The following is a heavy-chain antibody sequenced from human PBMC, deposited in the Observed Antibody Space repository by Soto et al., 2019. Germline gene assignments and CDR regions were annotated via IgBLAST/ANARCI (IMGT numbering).Heavy chain of an antibody. CDR2: INHSGST. V-gene: IGHV4-34*01. D-gene: IGHD4-17*01. Sequence: SETLSLTCAVYGGSFSGYYWSWIRQPPGKGLEWIGEINHSGSTNYNPSLKSRVTISVDTSKNQFSLKLSSVTAADTAVYYCARVGVTTRYAFDIWGQGTMVTVSS. CDR3: ARVGVTTRYAFDI. J-gene: IGHJ3*02. CDR1: GGSFSGYY.